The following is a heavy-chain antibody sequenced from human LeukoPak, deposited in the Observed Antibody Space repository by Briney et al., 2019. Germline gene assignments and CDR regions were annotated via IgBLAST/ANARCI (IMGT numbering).Heavy chain of an antibody. V-gene: IGHV1-2*02. CDR2: INPNSGGT. Sequence: GASVKVSCKASGYTFTGYYMHWVRQAPGQGLEWMGWINPNSGGTNYAQKFQGRVTMTRDTSISTAYMELSRLRSDDTAVYYCARGRIAPMVRGVNWFDPWGQGTLVTVSS. D-gene: IGHD3-10*01. J-gene: IGHJ5*02. CDR1: GYTFTGYY. CDR3: ARGRIAPMVRGVNWFDP.